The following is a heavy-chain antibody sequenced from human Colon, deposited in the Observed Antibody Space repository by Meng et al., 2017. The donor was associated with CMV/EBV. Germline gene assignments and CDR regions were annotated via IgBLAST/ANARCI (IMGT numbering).Heavy chain of an antibody. CDR1: GFSISNSR. D-gene: IGHD2-21*02. CDR2: IRDSDGVA. J-gene: IGHJ4*02. V-gene: IGHV3-23*01. Sequence: GESLKVSCAASGFSISNSRTSWVRRAPGKGLEWISRIRDSDGVASYADSVRGRFTISRDISQNTLYLQMNSLKVEDTAVYYCTKGATFGVTAPDYWGQGTLVTVSS. CDR3: TKGATFGVTAPDY.